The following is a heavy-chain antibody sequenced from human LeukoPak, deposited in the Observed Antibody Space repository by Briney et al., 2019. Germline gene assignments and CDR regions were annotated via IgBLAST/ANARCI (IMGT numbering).Heavy chain of an antibody. CDR3: ARLGYCSSTSCRGPSFDY. CDR2: ISSSSSTI. J-gene: IGHJ4*02. D-gene: IGHD2-2*01. CDR1: GFTSSSYS. V-gene: IGHV3-48*01. Sequence: GGSLRLSCAASGFTSSSYSMNWVRQAPGKGLEWVSYISSSSSTIYYADSVKGRFTIFRDNAKNSLYLRMNRLRAEETDVYYCARLGYCSSTSCRGPSFDYWGQGTLVSVCS.